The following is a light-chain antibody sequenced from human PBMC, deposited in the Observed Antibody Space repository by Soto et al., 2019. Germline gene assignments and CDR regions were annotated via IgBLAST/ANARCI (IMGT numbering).Light chain of an antibody. J-gene: IGLJ2*01. CDR2: DVS. CDR1: SSDVGGYNY. CDR3: SSYTSSSTLVV. V-gene: IGLV2-14*03. Sequence: QSALTQPASVSGSPGQSITISCTGTSSDVGGYNYVSWYQQHPDKAPKLMIYDVSNRPSGVSNRFSGSKSGNTASPTISGLQAEDEADYYCSSYTSSSTLVVFGGGTKLTVL.